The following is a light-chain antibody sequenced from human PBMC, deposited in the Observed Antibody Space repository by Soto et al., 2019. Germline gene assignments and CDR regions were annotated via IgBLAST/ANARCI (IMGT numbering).Light chain of an antibody. CDR1: RSDIGDSNY. CDR3: ASKAGSSRHVV. Sequence: QSVLTQPPSASGSPGQSGTISCTGSRSDIGDSNYVSWYQQHPRKAPKLIISEVINRPSGVPDRFSASKSGNTASLTISGLQAEDEADYYCASKAGSSRHVVFGGGTKLTVL. V-gene: IGLV2-8*01. J-gene: IGLJ2*01. CDR2: EVI.